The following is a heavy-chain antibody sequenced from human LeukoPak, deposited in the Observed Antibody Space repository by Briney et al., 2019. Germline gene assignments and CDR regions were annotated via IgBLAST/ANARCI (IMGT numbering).Heavy chain of an antibody. J-gene: IGHJ6*03. CDR1: GYTFTSYG. CDR2: MNPNSGNT. Sequence: GASVKVSCKASGYTFTSYGISWARQATGQGLEWMGWMNPNSGNTGYAQKFQGRVTITRNTSISTAYMELSSLRSEDTAVYYCARGRIAARRKNYYYYYMDVWGKGTTVTVSS. D-gene: IGHD6-6*01. V-gene: IGHV1-8*03. CDR3: ARGRIAARRKNYYYYYMDV.